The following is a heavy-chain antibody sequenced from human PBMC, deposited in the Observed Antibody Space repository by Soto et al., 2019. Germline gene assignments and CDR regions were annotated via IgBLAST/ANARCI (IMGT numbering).Heavy chain of an antibody. J-gene: IGHJ6*02. D-gene: IGHD3-22*01. CDR1: GFTFSSYG. Sequence: PGGSLRLSCAASGFTFSSYGMHWVRQAPGKGLEWVAVISYDGSNKYYADSVKGRFTISRDNSKNTLYLQMNSLRAEDTAVYYCAKDRADRYYYDSSGYFFVAPYYYYGMDVWGQGTTVTVSS. V-gene: IGHV3-30*18. CDR3: AKDRADRYYYDSSGYFFVAPYYYYGMDV. CDR2: ISYDGSNK.